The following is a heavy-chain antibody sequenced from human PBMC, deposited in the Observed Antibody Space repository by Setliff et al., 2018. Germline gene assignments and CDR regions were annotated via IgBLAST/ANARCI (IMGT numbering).Heavy chain of an antibody. Sequence: SVKVSCKASGFTFNSFALQWVRQARGQRLEWIGWIVVGSGNTNYAQKFQGRVTITTDESTSTAYMELSSLRSEDTAVYYCAGGSYSDYYGMDVWGQGTTVTVSS. J-gene: IGHJ6*02. D-gene: IGHD1-26*01. V-gene: IGHV1-58*01. CDR3: AGGSYSDYYGMDV. CDR2: IVVGSGNT. CDR1: GFTFNSFA.